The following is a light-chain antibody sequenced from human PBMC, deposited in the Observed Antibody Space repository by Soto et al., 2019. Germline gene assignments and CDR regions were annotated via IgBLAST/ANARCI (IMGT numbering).Light chain of an antibody. J-gene: IGKJ2*01. CDR3: QQSYSMYT. CDR1: QSISSY. CDR2: AAS. Sequence: DIQMTQSPPSLSASVGDSVTITCRASQSISSYLNWYQQKPGKAPKLLIYAASSLQSGVPSRFSGSGSGTDFTLTISSLQPEDFATYYCQQSYSMYTFGQGTKLEIK. V-gene: IGKV1-39*01.